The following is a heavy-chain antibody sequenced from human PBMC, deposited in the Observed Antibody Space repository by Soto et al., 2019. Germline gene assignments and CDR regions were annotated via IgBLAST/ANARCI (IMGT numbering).Heavy chain of an antibody. J-gene: IGHJ5*02. D-gene: IGHD4-17*01. V-gene: IGHV4-30-2*01. CDR1: GGPTTSGGYS. CDR2: IYHSGGT. CDR3: ARTMTTSGWFDP. Sequence: SETLSLTCAVSGGPTTSGGYSWSWIRQPPGKGLEWIGYIYHSGGTDYNPSLKSRVTLSIDRTKKQFSLKLKSVTAADTAVYFCARTMTTSGWFDPWGQGTLVTVSS.